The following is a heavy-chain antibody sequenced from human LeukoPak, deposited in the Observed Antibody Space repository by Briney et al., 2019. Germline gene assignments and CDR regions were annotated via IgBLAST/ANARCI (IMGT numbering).Heavy chain of an antibody. V-gene: IGHV1-2*02. D-gene: IGHD2-21*01. CDR1: GYTFTGYY. CDR3: ARPRVGDCDAFDI. CDR2: INPNSGGT. Sequence: PMASVKVSCKASGYTFTGYYMHWVRQAPGQGLEWMGWINPNSGGTNYAQKFQGRVTMTRNTSISTAYMELSSLRSEDTAVYYCARPRVGDCDAFDIWGQGTMVTVSS. J-gene: IGHJ3*02.